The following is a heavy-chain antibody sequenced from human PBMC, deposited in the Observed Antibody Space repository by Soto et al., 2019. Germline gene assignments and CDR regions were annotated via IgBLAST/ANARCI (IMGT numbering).Heavy chain of an antibody. CDR3: ARHISEWQQLGGRFDP. Sequence: GESLKISCKGSGYSFTSYWIGWVRQMPGKGLEWMGIIYPGDSDTRYSPSFQGQVTISADKSISTAYLQWSSLTASDTAMYYCARHISEWQQLGGRFDPWGQGTLVTVSS. V-gene: IGHV5-51*01. J-gene: IGHJ5*02. CDR1: GYSFTSYW. CDR2: IYPGDSDT. D-gene: IGHD6-13*01.